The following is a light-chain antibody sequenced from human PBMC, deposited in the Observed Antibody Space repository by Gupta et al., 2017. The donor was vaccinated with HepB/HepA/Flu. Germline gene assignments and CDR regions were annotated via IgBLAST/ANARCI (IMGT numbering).Light chain of an antibody. Sequence: EIVLTQSPGTLSLSPGQRVSLSCRASQTVRYRYLAWYQQKPGQTPSLLIYGASKRATGVPDRFIGSGSGTDFTLTISRLEPEDFAVYYCQQYDNSPFSFGQGTKLEIK. CDR3: QQYDNSPFS. CDR2: GAS. V-gene: IGKV3-20*01. CDR1: QTVRYRY. J-gene: IGKJ2*01.